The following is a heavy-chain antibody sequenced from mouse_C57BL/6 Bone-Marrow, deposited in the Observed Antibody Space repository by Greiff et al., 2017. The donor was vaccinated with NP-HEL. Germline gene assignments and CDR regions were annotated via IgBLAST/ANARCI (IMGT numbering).Heavy chain of an antibody. CDR2: IDPENGDT. CDR3: TTSYGSSRAWFAY. D-gene: IGHD1-1*01. CDR1: GFNIKDDY. J-gene: IGHJ3*01. Sequence: LVESGAELVRPGASVKLSCTASGFNIKDDYMHWVKQRPEQGLEWIGWIDPENGDTEYASKFQGKATITADTSSNTAYLQLSSLTSEDTAVYYCTTSYGSSRAWFAYWGQGTLVTVSA. V-gene: IGHV14-4*01.